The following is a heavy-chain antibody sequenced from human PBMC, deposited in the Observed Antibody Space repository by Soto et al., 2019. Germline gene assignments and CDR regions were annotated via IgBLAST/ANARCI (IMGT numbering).Heavy chain of an antibody. Sequence: PXGTLYLTCTASGCSFVSYSRSGIRQPPGKGLEWIGYIYYSGSTNYNSSLQSRVTISVDTSKKQVSQKLSSVTAADTAVYYCARRPSYYENDFDYWGQGTLVPVS. CDR2: IYYSGST. D-gene: IGHD3-10*01. V-gene: IGHV4-59*01. J-gene: IGHJ4*02. CDR3: ARRPSYYENDFDY. CDR1: GCSFVSYS.